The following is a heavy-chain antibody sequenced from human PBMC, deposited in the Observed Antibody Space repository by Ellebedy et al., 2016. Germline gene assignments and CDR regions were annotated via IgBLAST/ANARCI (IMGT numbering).Heavy chain of an antibody. CDR2: INPNSGDT. J-gene: IGHJ3*02. CDR3: ARQQLVQGGFDM. Sequence: ASVKVSCXASGYTFTGFYLHWVRQAPGQGLEWVGWINPNSGDTRYAQKFQGWVTMTRDTSINTAYMELRRPTSDDTAVYYCARQQLVQGGFDMWGQGTVVTASS. CDR1: GYTFTGFY. V-gene: IGHV1-2*04. D-gene: IGHD6-13*01.